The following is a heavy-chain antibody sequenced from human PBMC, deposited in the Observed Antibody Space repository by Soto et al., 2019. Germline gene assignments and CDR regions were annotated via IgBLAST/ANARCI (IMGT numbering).Heavy chain of an antibody. D-gene: IGHD3-10*01. CDR1: GDTFTKYA. CDR2: IVPVFVRV. J-gene: IGHJ4*02. Sequence: QVHLVQSGAEVRKPGSSVRVSCKASGDTFTKYAISWLRQAPGQGLEWMGGIVPVFVRVTYAQRFQDRVSIIADKSTATSYLELTSLTADDTAVYYCAGVASGSTWDYFDYWGQGTLVTVSS. CDR3: AGVASGSTWDYFDY. V-gene: IGHV1-69*06.